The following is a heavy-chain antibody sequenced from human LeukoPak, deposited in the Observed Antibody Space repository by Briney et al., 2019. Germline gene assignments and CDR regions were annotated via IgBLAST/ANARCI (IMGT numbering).Heavy chain of an antibody. CDR3: APANDAFDI. Sequence: GGSLRLSCAGSGFTFDDYAMHWVRQAPGKGLEWVSGISWNSGSIAYADSVKGRFTISRDNAKNSLYLQMNSLRAEDTALYYCAPANDAFDIWGQGTMGTVSP. CDR1: GFTFDDYA. CDR2: ISWNSGSI. J-gene: IGHJ3*02. V-gene: IGHV3-9*01.